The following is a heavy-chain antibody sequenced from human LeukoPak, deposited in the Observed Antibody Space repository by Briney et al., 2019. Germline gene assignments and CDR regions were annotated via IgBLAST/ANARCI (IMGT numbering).Heavy chain of an antibody. J-gene: IGHJ4*02. V-gene: IGHV4-30-2*01. CDR3: ASEHDYGARFDY. CDR1: GVSISSGGYS. Sequence: SETLSLTCAVSGVSISSGGYSWSWIRRPPGKGLELIGYIFHSGSTYYNPSLKSRVTMSVDRSKNQFSLELSSVTAADTAVYCCASEHDYGARFDYWGQGTLVSVSS. CDR2: IFHSGST. D-gene: IGHD4-17*01.